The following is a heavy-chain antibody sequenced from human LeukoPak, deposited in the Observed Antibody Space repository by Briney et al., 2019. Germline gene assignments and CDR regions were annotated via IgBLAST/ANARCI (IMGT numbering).Heavy chain of an antibody. CDR2: INHSGST. CDR1: GGSFSGYY. J-gene: IGHJ4*02. D-gene: IGHD6-13*01. CDR3: ARGRAAAAGTRFRGGRDY. V-gene: IGHV4-34*01. Sequence: PSETLSLTCAVYGGSFSGYYWSWIRQPPGKGLEWIGEINHSGSTNYNPSLKSRVTISVDTSKNQFSPKLSSVTAADTAVYYCARGRAAAAGTRFRGGRDYWGQGTLVTVSS.